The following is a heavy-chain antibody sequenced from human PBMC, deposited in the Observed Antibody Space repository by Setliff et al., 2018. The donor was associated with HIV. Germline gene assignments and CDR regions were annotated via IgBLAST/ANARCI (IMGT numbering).Heavy chain of an antibody. CDR1: GYTFTAHP. CDR3: ARVVDRDYDFWSAYEY. Sequence: GASVKVSCKSSGYTFTAHPIHWVRQAPGQGPEWMGWIIPKSGETSYAEKFRGRVTMTRDTSLSTAYMELSWLTSDDTAVYYCARVVDRDYDFWSAYEYWGQGTMVTVSS. CDR2: IIPKSGET. V-gene: IGHV1-2*02. D-gene: IGHD3-3*01. J-gene: IGHJ4*02.